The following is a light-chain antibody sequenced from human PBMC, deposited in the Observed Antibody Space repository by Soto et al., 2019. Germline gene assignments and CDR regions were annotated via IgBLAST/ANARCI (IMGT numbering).Light chain of an antibody. CDR2: GAS. CDR1: QSVNSN. J-gene: IGKJ2*01. Sequence: EIVMTQSPATLSVSPGERVTLSCRASQSVNSNLAWYQQKPGQAPSLLIYGASTRATGVPARFSGSGSGTAFTLTISSLQSEDCAVYYCQHYNNWPPYTFGQGTKLEIK. V-gene: IGKV3-15*01. CDR3: QHYNNWPPYT.